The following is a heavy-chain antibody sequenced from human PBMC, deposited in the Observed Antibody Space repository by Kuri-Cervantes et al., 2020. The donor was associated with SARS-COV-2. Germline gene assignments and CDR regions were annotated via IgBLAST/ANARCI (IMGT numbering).Heavy chain of an antibody. Sequence: SETLSLTCTVSGGSISSSSYYWGWSRQPPGKGLEWIGSIYYSGSTYYNPSLKSRVTISVDTSNNQFSLKLSSVTAADTAVYYCARQMMSSITIFGVVITRNWFDPWGQGTLVTVSS. CDR1: GGSISSSSYY. V-gene: IGHV4-39*01. CDR2: IYYSGST. J-gene: IGHJ5*02. D-gene: IGHD3-3*01. CDR3: ARQMMSSITIFGVVITRNWFDP.